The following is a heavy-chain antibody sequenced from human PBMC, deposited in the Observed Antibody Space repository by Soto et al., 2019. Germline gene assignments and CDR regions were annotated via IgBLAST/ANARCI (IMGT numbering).Heavy chain of an antibody. CDR1: GYSFTSNW. Sequence: GESPKISVQASGYSFTSNWIGWVRQMPGKGLEWMGIINPADSDIKYSPSFQGQVTISADKSIGTAYLQWSSLKASDTAMYYCARHQRDDASRKIDCWGQGTLVTVSS. D-gene: IGHD3-16*01. V-gene: IGHV5-51*01. J-gene: IGHJ4*02. CDR2: INPADSDI. CDR3: ARHQRDDASRKIDC.